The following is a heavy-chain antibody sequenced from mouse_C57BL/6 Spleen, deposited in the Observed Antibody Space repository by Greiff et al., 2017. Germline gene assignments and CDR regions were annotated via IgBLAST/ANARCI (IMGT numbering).Heavy chain of an antibody. Sequence: VQLKESGPGLVKPSQSLSLTCSVTGYSITSGYYWYWIRQFPGNKLEWMGYISYDGSNNYNPSLKNRISITRDTSKNQFCLKLNSLTTEDTATYCCARLTGTDYFDYWGQGTTLTVSS. CDR1: GYSITSGYY. D-gene: IGHD4-1*01. CDR2: ISYDGSN. V-gene: IGHV3-6*01. CDR3: ARLTGTDYFDY. J-gene: IGHJ2*01.